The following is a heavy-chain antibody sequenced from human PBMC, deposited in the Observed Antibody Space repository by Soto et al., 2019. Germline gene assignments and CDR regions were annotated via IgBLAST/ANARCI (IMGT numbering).Heavy chain of an antibody. CDR3: ARDTAP. V-gene: IGHV4-31*01. CDR1: GGSISTGGYY. CDR2: IYNRATT. Sequence: QVQLQESGPGLVKPSQTLSLTCTVSGGSISTGGYYWSWIRQHPGKGLEWIGYIYNRATTYYNPSPQGPLTDTVDTFNHLFPLETNFLTVGATALLSCARDTAPWGQGALVTVSS. J-gene: IGHJ5*02.